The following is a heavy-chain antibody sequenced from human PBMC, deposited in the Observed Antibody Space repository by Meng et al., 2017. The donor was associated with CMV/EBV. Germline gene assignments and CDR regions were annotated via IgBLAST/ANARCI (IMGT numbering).Heavy chain of an antibody. J-gene: IGHJ6*02. Sequence: GGSLRLSCAASGFTFSSYEMNWVRQAPGKGLEWVSYISSSGSTIYYADSVKGRFTISRDNAKNSLYLQMNSLRSEDTAVYYCARASFRFHYYYYGMDVWGQGTTVTVSS. D-gene: IGHD3-16*02. CDR1: GFTFSSYE. CDR2: ISSSGSTI. CDR3: ARASFRFHYYYYGMDV. V-gene: IGHV3-48*03.